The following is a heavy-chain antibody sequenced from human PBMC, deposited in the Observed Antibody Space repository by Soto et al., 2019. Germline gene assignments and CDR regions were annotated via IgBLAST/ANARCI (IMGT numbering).Heavy chain of an antibody. CDR1: GFTFSSYG. J-gene: IGHJ6*02. Sequence: GGSLRLSCAASGFTFSSYGMHWVRQAPGKGLEWVAVIWYDGSNKYYADSVKGRFTISRDNSKNTLYLQMNSLRAEDTAVYYCARDLVTVRYFDWLPYYGMDVWGQGTTVTVSS. V-gene: IGHV3-33*01. CDR2: IWYDGSNK. D-gene: IGHD3-9*01. CDR3: ARDLVTVRYFDWLPYYGMDV.